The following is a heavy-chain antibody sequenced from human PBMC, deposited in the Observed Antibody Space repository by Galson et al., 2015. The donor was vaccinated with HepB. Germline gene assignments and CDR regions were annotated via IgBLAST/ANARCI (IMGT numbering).Heavy chain of an antibody. CDR1: GFMFSSYV. CDR3: LVSGDNEDYYYGMDV. Sequence: SLRLSCAASGFMFSSYVMRWVRQAPGKGLEWVSFIDDTGGSTYYADSVKGRFTISRDNSKSTLYLQMNSLRTEDTAVYYCLVSGDNEDYYYGMDVWGQGTTVTVSS. D-gene: IGHD4-17*01. J-gene: IGHJ6*02. CDR2: IDDTGGST. V-gene: IGHV3-23*01.